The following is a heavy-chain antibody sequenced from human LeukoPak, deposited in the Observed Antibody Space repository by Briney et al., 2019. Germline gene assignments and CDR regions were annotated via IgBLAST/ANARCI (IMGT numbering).Heavy chain of an antibody. CDR1: GGTFSSYA. Sequence: ASVKVSCKASGGTFSSYAISWVRQAPGQGLEWMGGIIPIFGTANYAQKFQGRVTITTDESTSTAYMELSSLRSEDTAVYYCARSEGARDLQGHFDYWGQGTLVTVSS. J-gene: IGHJ4*02. CDR2: IIPIFGTA. V-gene: IGHV1-69*05. CDR3: ARSEGARDLQGHFDY. D-gene: IGHD4-11*01.